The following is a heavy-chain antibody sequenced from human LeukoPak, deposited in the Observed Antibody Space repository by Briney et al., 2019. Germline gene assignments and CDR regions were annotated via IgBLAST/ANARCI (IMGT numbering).Heavy chain of an antibody. J-gene: IGHJ4*02. D-gene: IGHD3-22*01. V-gene: IGHV5-51*01. Sequence: GESLKISCKGSGYSFTSYWIGWLRQLPGKGLELMGIIYPGDSKTRYSPSLEGQVTISADKSISTAYQQWSSLKASDTAMYYCARAHDSSGLDYWGQGTLVTVSS. CDR3: ARAHDSSGLDY. CDR2: IYPGDSKT. CDR1: GYSFTSYW.